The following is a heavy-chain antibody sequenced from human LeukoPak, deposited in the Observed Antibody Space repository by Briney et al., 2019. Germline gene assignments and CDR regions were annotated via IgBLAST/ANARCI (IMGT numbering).Heavy chain of an antibody. CDR2: IIPILGTA. CDR1: GGTFSSYA. D-gene: IGHD3-22*01. J-gene: IGHJ4*02. Sequence: SVKVSCKASGGTFSSYAISWVRQAPGQGLEWMGGIIPILGTANYAQKFQGRVTITTDESTSTAYMELSSLRSEDTAVYYCARGGEANYYDTSGYYLYYYWGQGTLVTVSS. CDR3: ARGGEANYYDTSGYYLYYY. V-gene: IGHV1-69*05.